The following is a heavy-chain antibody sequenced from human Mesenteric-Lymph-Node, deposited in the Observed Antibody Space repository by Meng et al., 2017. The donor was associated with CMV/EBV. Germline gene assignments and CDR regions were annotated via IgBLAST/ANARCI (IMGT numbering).Heavy chain of an antibody. CDR2: IIAILGIA. CDR3: ARVVEGDNYGMDV. V-gene: IGHV1-69*10. CDR1: GYTFTSYG. J-gene: IGHJ6*02. D-gene: IGHD2-21*02. Sequence: SVQVSCKASGYTFTSYGISWGRQAPGQGLEWMGGIIAILGIANYAQKFQGRVTITADKSTSTAYMELSSLRSEDTAVYYCARVVEGDNYGMDVWGQGTTVTVSS.